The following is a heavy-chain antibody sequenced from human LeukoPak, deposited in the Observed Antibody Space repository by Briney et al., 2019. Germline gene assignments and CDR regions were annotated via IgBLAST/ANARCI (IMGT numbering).Heavy chain of an antibody. V-gene: IGHV3-30*04. D-gene: IGHD4-23*01. J-gene: IGHJ4*02. Sequence: PGGSLRLSCAASGFTFSRYAMHWVRQAPGKGLEWGAVISYDGRDKYHADFVKGRSTTSRDNSKNTLYLQMNSLRAEDTAVYYCARDAGGNSADYYFDYWGQGTLVNVSS. CDR2: ISYDGRDK. CDR3: ARDAGGNSADYYFDY. CDR1: GFTFSRYA.